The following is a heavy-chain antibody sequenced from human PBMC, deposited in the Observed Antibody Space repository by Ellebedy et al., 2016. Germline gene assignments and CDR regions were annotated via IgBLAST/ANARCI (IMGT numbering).Heavy chain of an antibody. CDR1: GFTFSSFG. Sequence: GGSLRLXCAASGFTFSSFGMHWVRQAPGKGLEWVAVIWYDGSNKYYADSVKGRFTISRDNSKNTLFLQMNSLRAEDTAVYYCASSLVRGGIDYWGQGTLVTVSS. D-gene: IGHD3-10*02. CDR3: ASSLVRGGIDY. J-gene: IGHJ4*02. V-gene: IGHV3-33*01. CDR2: IWYDGSNK.